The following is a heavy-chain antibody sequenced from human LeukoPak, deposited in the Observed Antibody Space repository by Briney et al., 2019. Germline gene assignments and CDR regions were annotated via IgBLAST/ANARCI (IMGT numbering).Heavy chain of an antibody. CDR3: VRVKGSYFDY. CDR1: GFPLSSYS. J-gene: IGHJ4*02. D-gene: IGHD2-15*01. CDR2: ISSSGSAI. V-gene: IGHV3-48*01. Sequence: GGSLRLSCAASGFPLSSYSINWVRHAPGKGLEWVSYISSSGSAIYYVGSVKGRFTVSRDNAKNSLFLQMNSPRAEDTAVYYCVRVKGSYFDYWGQGALVTVSS.